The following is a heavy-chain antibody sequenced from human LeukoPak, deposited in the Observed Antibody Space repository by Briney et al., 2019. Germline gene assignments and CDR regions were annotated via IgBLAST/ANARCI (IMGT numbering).Heavy chain of an antibody. Sequence: PSETLSLTCTVSGGSVSSGSYYRSWIRQPPGKGLEWIGYIYYSGSTNYNPSLKSRVTISVDTSKNQFSLKLSSVTAADTAVYYCARVTYGTTRCDYWGQGTLVTVSS. CDR1: GGSVSSGSYY. V-gene: IGHV4-61*01. D-gene: IGHD2-8*01. J-gene: IGHJ4*02. CDR2: IYYSGST. CDR3: ARVTYGTTRCDY.